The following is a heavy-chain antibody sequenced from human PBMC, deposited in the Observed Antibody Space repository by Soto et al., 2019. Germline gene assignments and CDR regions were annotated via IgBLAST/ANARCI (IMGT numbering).Heavy chain of an antibody. CDR1: GFTFSTYA. J-gene: IGHJ4*02. CDR2: ISGNGGDYT. D-gene: IGHD2-2*01. V-gene: IGHV3-23*01. Sequence: EVQLLESGGGMVQPGGSLRLSCAASGFTFSTYAMSWVRQAPRKRLEWVSAISGNGGDYTYYADSVKGRFTISRDNSKNTLYLQMNSLRAEDTAVYYCVPLCRYCSTTTPSWGQGTRVTVSS. CDR3: VPLCRYCSTTTPS.